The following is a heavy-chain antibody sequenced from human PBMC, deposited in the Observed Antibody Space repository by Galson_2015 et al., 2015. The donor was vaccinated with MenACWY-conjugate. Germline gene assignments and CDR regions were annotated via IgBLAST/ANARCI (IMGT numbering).Heavy chain of an antibody. Sequence: LRLSCAVSGFTFRNYWVTWVRQAPGKGLEWVASIKKDGSEKYYVDSVKGRFTISRDNAKNSLYLEMNSLRVEDTAVYSCARGHYGMDVWGQGTTVT. CDR2: IKKDGSEK. CDR1: GFTFRNYW. CDR3: ARGHYGMDV. V-gene: IGHV3-7*03. J-gene: IGHJ6*02.